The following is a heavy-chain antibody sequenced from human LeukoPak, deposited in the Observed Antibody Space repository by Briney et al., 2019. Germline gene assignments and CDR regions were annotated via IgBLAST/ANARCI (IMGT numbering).Heavy chain of an antibody. Sequence: ASVKVSCKASGYTFTGYYMHWVRQAPGQGLEWMGWINPNSGGTNYAQKFQGRVTMTRDTSISTAYMELSRLRSDDTAVYYCAREETIVLAGHWAFDIWGQGTMVTVSS. V-gene: IGHV1-2*02. D-gene: IGHD2-15*01. J-gene: IGHJ3*02. CDR2: INPNSGGT. CDR1: GYTFTGYY. CDR3: AREETIVLAGHWAFDI.